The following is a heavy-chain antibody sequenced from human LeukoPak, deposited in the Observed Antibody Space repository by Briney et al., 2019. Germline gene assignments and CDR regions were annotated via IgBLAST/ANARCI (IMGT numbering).Heavy chain of an antibody. V-gene: IGHV3-33*01. CDR1: GFTFSSYG. Sequence: QAGGSLRLSCAASGFTFSSYGMHWVRQAPGKGLEWVAVIWYDGSNKYCADSVKGRFTISRDNSKNTLYLQMNSLRAEDTAVYYCARDRVSRHFDHWGQGTLVTVSS. J-gene: IGHJ4*02. CDR3: ARDRVSRHFDH. D-gene: IGHD6-6*01. CDR2: IWYDGSNK.